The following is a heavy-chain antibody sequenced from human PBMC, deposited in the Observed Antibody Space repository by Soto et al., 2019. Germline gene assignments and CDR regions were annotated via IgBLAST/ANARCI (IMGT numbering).Heavy chain of an antibody. CDR2: IYYTGST. J-gene: IGHJ1*01. D-gene: IGHD3-10*01. CDR1: GGSISSYF. Sequence: SETLSLTCTVSGGSISSYFWSWIRQPPGKGLEWIGYIYYTGSTNYNPSLKSRVTISVDTSKNQFSLQLSSVTAADTAVYFCVRGVLSWGQGTLVTAPQ. CDR3: VRGVLS. V-gene: IGHV4-59*01.